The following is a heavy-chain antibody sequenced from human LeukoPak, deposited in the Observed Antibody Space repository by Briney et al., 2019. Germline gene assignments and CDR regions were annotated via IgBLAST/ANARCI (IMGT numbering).Heavy chain of an antibody. V-gene: IGHV3-23*01. J-gene: IGHJ4*02. CDR3: AKDTPAVAGIFDY. CDR2: ISGSGGST. Sequence: GGSLRLSCAASGFTFSSYAMSWVRQAPGKGLEWVSGISGSGGSTYNADSVKGRFTISRDNAKNSLYLQMNSLRAEDTALYYCAKDTPAVAGIFDYWGQGTLVTVSS. D-gene: IGHD6-13*01. CDR1: GFTFSSYA.